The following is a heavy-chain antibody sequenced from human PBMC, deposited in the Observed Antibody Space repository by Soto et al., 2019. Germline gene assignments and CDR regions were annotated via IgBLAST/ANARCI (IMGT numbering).Heavy chain of an antibody. CDR3: AKDRLLAITMIVVVTGAFDI. V-gene: IGHV3-23*01. CDR1: GFTFSSYA. D-gene: IGHD3-22*01. CDR2: ISGSGGST. Sequence: PGGSLRLSCAASGFTFSSYAMSWVRQAPGKGLEWVSAISGSGGSTYYADSVKGRFTISRDNSKNTLYLQMNSLRAEDTAVYYCAKDRLLAITMIVVVTGAFDIWGQGTMVTVSS. J-gene: IGHJ3*02.